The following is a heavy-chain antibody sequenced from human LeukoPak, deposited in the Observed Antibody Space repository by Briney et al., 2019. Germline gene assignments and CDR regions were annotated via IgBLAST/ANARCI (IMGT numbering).Heavy chain of an antibody. CDR2: ISTYNENT. D-gene: IGHD3-10*01. Sequence: GASVKVSCKASGYSFSNYGISWVRQAPGQGLEWMGWISTYNENTNDAQKLQGRVTMTTDTTTNTAYMELRRLRSDDTAVYYCARVRGVGSDSFDYWGQGTLVTVSS. J-gene: IGHJ4*02. V-gene: IGHV1-18*01. CDR1: GYSFSNYG. CDR3: ARVRGVGSDSFDY.